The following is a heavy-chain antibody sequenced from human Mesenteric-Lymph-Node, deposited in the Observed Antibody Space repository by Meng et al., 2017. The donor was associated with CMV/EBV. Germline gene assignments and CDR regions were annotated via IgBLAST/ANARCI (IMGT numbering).Heavy chain of an antibody. V-gene: IGHV3-48*04. CDR2: ISSSSRTI. CDR3: ARVYYSGMDV. J-gene: IGHJ6*02. CDR1: GFTFSSES. Sequence: GGSLRLSCAASGFTFSSESMNGVRQAPGKGLEWVSYISSSSRTIYYADSVKGRFTISRDNAKNSLSLQMNSLRAEYTAVYYCARVYYSGMDVWGQGTTVTVSS.